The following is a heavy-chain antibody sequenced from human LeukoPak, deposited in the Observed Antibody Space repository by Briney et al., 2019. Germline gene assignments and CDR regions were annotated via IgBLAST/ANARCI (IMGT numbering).Heavy chain of an antibody. J-gene: IGHJ4*02. V-gene: IGHV4-30-4*01. Sequence: SQTLSLTCTVSGGSISSGDYCWSWTRQPPGKGLEWIGYIYYSGSTYYNPSLKSRVTISVDTSKNQFSLQLNSVTPEDTAIYYCAILRTASSFDFWGQGTLVTVSS. CDR3: AILRTASSFDF. CDR1: GGSISSGDYC. CDR2: IYYSGST. D-gene: IGHD1-1*01.